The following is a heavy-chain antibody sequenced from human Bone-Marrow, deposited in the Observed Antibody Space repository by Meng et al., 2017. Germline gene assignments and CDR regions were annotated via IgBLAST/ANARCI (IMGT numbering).Heavy chain of an antibody. CDR3: ARDRVDY. Sequence: VQVVESGGGLVKPGGSLRLSCVASGGTFSSYAMHWVRQAPGKGLEWVAVISYDGSNKYYADSVKGRFTISRDNSKNTLYLQMNSLRAEDTAVYYCARDRVDYWGQGTLVTVSS. CDR2: ISYDGSNK. CDR1: GGTFSSYA. V-gene: IGHV3-30*01. J-gene: IGHJ4*02.